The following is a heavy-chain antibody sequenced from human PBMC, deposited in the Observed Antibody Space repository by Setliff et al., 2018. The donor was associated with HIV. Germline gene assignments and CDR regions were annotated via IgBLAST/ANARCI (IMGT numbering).Heavy chain of an antibody. CDR1: GFTFSSYE. J-gene: IGHJ4*02. V-gene: IGHV3-48*03. D-gene: IGHD2-15*01. CDR2: IDSSASTI. Sequence: PEGSLRLSCAASGFTFSSYEMNWVRQAPGKGLEWVSYIDSSASTIKYADSVKGRFTISRDNAKNSLFLQMNSLRAEDTAVYYCARGCVGGNCYSPTGDYWGQGTLVTVSS. CDR3: ARGCVGGNCYSPTGDY.